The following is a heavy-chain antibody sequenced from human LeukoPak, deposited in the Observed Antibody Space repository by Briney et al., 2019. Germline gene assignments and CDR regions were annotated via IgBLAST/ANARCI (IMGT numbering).Heavy chain of an antibody. J-gene: IGHJ5*02. CDR3: ARGGSIVGATGWFDP. Sequence: SETLSLTCTVSGGSISRYYWSWIRQPPGKGLEWIGYIYYSGGTNYNPSLKSRVTISVDTSKNQFSLKLSSVTAADTAVYYCARGGSIVGATGWFDPWGQGTLVTVSS. CDR1: GGSISRYY. V-gene: IGHV4-59*08. CDR2: IYYSGGT. D-gene: IGHD1-26*01.